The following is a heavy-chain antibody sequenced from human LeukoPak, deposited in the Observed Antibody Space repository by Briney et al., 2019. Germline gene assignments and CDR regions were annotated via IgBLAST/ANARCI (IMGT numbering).Heavy chain of an antibody. V-gene: IGHV5-51*01. CDR1: GYSFTIYW. Sequence: GESLKISCKGSGYSFTIYWIGWVRQMPGKGLEWMGIIYPGDSDTRYSPSFQGQVTISADKSISTAYLQWSSLKASDTAMYYCARRPFDFWSGYLGRDAFDIWGQGTMVTVSS. D-gene: IGHD3-3*01. J-gene: IGHJ3*02. CDR2: IYPGDSDT. CDR3: ARRPFDFWSGYLGRDAFDI.